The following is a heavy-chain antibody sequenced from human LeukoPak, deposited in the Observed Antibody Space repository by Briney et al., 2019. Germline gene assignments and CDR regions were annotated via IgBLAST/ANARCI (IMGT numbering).Heavy chain of an antibody. CDR1: GGSISSYY. V-gene: IGHV4-59*01. CDR2: IYYSGST. Sequence: PSGTLSLTCTVSGGSISSYYWSWIRQPPGKGLEWIGYIYYSGSTNYNPSLKSRVTISVDTSKNQFSLKLSSVTAADTAVYYCVRVDDYGGNQNFDYWGQGTLVTVSS. D-gene: IGHD4-23*01. CDR3: VRVDDYGGNQNFDY. J-gene: IGHJ4*02.